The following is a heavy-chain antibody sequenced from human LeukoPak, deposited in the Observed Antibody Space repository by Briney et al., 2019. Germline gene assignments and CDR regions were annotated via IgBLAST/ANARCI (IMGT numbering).Heavy chain of an antibody. CDR3: ARVSINLGYCSGGSCSYYFDY. Sequence: PSETLSLTCAVYGGSFSGYYWSWIRQPPGKGLEWIGEINHSGSTNYNPSPKSRVTISVDTSKNQFSLKLSSVTAADTAVYYCARVSINLGYCSGGSCSYYFDYWGQGTLVTVSS. D-gene: IGHD2-15*01. CDR2: INHSGST. J-gene: IGHJ4*02. CDR1: GGSFSGYY. V-gene: IGHV4-34*01.